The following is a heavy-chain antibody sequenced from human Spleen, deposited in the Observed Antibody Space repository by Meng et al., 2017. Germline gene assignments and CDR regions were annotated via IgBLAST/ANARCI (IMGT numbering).Heavy chain of an antibody. CDR3: ARGDYYDSSGYYHGRAFDI. Sequence: GSLRLSCAASGLSVSHNYMSWVRQAPGKGLEWIGEINHSGSTNYNPSLESRATISVDTSKNQFSLKLSSVTAADTAVYYCARGDYYDSSGYYHGRAFDIWGQGTMVTVSS. D-gene: IGHD3-22*01. J-gene: IGHJ3*02. V-gene: IGHV4-34*01. CDR1: GLSVSHNY. CDR2: INHSGST.